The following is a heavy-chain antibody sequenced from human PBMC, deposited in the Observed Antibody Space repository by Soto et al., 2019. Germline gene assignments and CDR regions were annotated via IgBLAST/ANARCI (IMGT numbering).Heavy chain of an antibody. Sequence: PGGSLRLSCAASGFTFSSYSMNWVRQAPGKGLEWVSYISSSSSTIYYADSVKGRFTISRDNAKNSLYLQMNSLRAEDTVVYYCAVIVGATFDYYYGMDVWGQGTTVTVSS. J-gene: IGHJ6*02. CDR2: ISSSSSTI. V-gene: IGHV3-48*01. D-gene: IGHD1-26*01. CDR1: GFTFSSYS. CDR3: AVIVGATFDYYYGMDV.